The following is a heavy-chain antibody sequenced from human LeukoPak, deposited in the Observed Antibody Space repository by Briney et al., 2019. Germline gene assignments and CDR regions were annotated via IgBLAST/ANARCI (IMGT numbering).Heavy chain of an antibody. D-gene: IGHD3-16*01. CDR2: IYYSGST. Sequence: SETLSLTCTVSVYSIRSYYWSWIRQPPGKGLEWIGYIYYSGSTNYNPSLKSRVTISVDTSKNHVSLKRSSVSAANKAAYNCARGGRGFCGSISCPNLDSWGQGTLVTVSS. CDR1: VYSIRSYY. CDR3: ARGGRGFCGSISCPNLDS. V-gene: IGHV4-59*01. J-gene: IGHJ4*02.